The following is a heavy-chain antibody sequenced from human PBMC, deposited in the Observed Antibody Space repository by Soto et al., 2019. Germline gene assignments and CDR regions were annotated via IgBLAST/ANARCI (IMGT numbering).Heavy chain of an antibody. D-gene: IGHD4-17*01. Sequence: EVQLVESGGGLVKPGGSLRLSCAASGFTFSSYSINWVRQAPGKGLEWVSSIRSDGTYIYYADSVKGRFTISRDNAKNSLYLQMNSLRAEDTAVYYCARKGYGDYGGMDVWGQGTTVTVSS. CDR2: IRSDGTYI. CDR3: ARKGYGDYGGMDV. J-gene: IGHJ6*02. V-gene: IGHV3-21*01. CDR1: GFTFSSYS.